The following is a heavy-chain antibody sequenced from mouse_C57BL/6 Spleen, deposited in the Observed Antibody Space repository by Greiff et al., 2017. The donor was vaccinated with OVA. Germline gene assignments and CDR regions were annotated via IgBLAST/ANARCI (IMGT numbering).Heavy chain of an antibody. V-gene: IGHV1-55*01. CDR2: IYPGSGST. D-gene: IGHD1-1*01. Sequence: QVQLQQPGAELVKPGASVKMCKASGYTFTSYWITWVKQRPGQGLEWIGDIYPGSGSTNYNEKFKSKATLTVDTSSSTAYMQLSSLTSEDSAVYYCARGLLHAMGDWGQGTSVTVSS. J-gene: IGHJ4*01. CDR3: ARGLLHAMGD. CDR1: GYTFTSYW.